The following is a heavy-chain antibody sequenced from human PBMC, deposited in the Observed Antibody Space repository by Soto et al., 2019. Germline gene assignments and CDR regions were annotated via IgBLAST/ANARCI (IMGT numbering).Heavy chain of an antibody. Sequence: ESGGGVVQPGRSLRLSCAASGFTFSSYGMHWVRQAPGKGLEWVAVIWYDGSNKYYADSVKGRFTISRDNSKNTLYLQMNSLRAEDTAVYYCARESNGGNSYYFDYWGQGTLVTVSS. D-gene: IGHD2-21*02. CDR2: IWYDGSNK. CDR1: GFTFSSYG. V-gene: IGHV3-33*01. J-gene: IGHJ4*02. CDR3: ARESNGGNSYYFDY.